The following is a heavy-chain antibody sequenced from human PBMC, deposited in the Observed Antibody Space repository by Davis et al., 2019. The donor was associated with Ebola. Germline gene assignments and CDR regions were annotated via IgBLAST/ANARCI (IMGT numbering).Heavy chain of an antibody. CDR2: INPHNGNT. Sequence: ASVKVSCKASGGTFSSYTITWVRQAPGQGLEWMGWINPHNGNTNYAQNVQGRVTMTTDTSTSTAYMEVGSLRSDDTAVYYCARAQFPTTSDHWGQGTLVTVSS. CDR1: GGTFSSYT. J-gene: IGHJ4*02. D-gene: IGHD1-1*01. CDR3: ARAQFPTTSDH. V-gene: IGHV1-18*01.